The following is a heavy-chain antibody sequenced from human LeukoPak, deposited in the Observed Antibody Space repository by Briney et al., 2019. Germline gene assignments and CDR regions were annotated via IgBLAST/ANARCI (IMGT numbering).Heavy chain of an antibody. J-gene: IGHJ5*02. Sequence: SETLSLTCAVYGGSFSGYYWSWIRQPPGKGLEWIGEINHSGSTNYNPSLKSRVTISVDTSKNQFSLKLSSVTAADTAVYYCARWEYSSSYNNWFDPWGQGTLVTVSS. CDR1: GGSFSGYY. D-gene: IGHD6-13*01. CDR3: ARWEYSSSYNNWFDP. V-gene: IGHV4-34*01. CDR2: INHSGST.